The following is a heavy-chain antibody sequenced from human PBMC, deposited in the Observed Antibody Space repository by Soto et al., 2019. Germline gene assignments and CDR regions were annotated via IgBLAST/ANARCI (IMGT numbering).Heavy chain of an antibody. CDR3: ARDVYKGGYYFDY. D-gene: IGHD3-16*01. CDR1: GYTFTNYA. CDR2: INAGNGNT. J-gene: IGHJ4*02. Sequence: QVPLVQSGAEVKKPGASVKVSCKASGYTFTNYAIHWVRQAPGQRLEWMGWINAGNGNTKYSQKFQGRVTITRDTSASTAYMELSSLRSEDTAVYYCARDVYKGGYYFDYWGQGTLVTVSS. V-gene: IGHV1-3*01.